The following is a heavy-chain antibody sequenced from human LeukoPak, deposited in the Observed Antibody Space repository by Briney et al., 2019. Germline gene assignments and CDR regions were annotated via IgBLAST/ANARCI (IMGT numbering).Heavy chain of an antibody. J-gene: IGHJ4*02. CDR1: GYTFTSYY. D-gene: IGHD3-3*01. V-gene: IGHV1-46*01. CDR3: ARGSDDFWSGYSPSY. Sequence: ASVKVSCKASGYTFTSYYMHWVRQAPGQGLEWMGIINPSGGSTSYAQKFKGRVTMTRDTSTSTVYMELSSLRSEDTAVYYCARGSDDFWSGYSPSYWGQGTLVTVSS. CDR2: INPSGGST.